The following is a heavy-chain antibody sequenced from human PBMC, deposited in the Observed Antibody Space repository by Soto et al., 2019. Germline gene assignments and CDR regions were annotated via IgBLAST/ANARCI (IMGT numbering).Heavy chain of an antibody. D-gene: IGHD3-3*01. CDR1: GGTFSSYA. Sequence: QVQLVQSGAEVKKPGSSVKVSCKASGGTFSSYAISWVRQAPGQGLEWMGGIIPIFGTANYAQKFQGRVKITADESTSPAYMELSSLRSEDAAVYYCARATEGAEYYDFWRGYYTYYYYGMDVWGQGTTVTVSS. CDR2: IIPIFGTA. J-gene: IGHJ6*02. CDR3: ARATEGAEYYDFWRGYYTYYYYGMDV. V-gene: IGHV1-69*01.